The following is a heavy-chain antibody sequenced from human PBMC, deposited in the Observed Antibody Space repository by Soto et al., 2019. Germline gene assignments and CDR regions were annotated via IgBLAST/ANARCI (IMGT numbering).Heavy chain of an antibody. D-gene: IGHD5-12*01. CDR2: MNPNSGNT. CDR3: ARVGGYDSPVYYYYYGMDV. Sequence: GXSVKVSCKASVYTFTGYDINWVRQATGQGLEWMGWMNPNSGNTGYAQKFQGRVTMTRNTSISTAYMELSSLRSEDTAVYYCARVGGYDSPVYYYYYGMDVWGQGTTVTVSS. CDR1: VYTFTGYD. J-gene: IGHJ6*02. V-gene: IGHV1-8*01.